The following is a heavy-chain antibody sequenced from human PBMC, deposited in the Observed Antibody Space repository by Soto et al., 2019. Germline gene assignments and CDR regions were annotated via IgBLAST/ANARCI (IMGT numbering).Heavy chain of an antibody. Sequence: EVQLVESGGGLVKPGGSLRLSCAASGFTFSSYSMNWVRQAPGKGLEWVSSISSSSSYIYYADSVKGRFTISRDNAKNSLYLQMNSLRAEDTAVYYCARDGVREYQLLFPLNPTTYYYYGMDVWGQGTTVTVSS. D-gene: IGHD2-2*01. V-gene: IGHV3-21*01. J-gene: IGHJ6*02. CDR2: ISSSSSYI. CDR3: ARDGVREYQLLFPLNPTTYYYYGMDV. CDR1: GFTFSSYS.